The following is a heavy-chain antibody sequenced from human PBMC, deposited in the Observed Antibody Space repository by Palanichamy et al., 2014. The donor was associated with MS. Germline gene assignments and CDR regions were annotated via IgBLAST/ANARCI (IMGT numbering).Heavy chain of an antibody. V-gene: IGHV1-46*01. CDR2: IDPDGGDT. Sequence: QEHLVQSGAEVKKPGASMKISCKASGYTFPSYFIHWVRQAPGQGLEWMGRIDPDGGDTLFAQKFRGRVTMTRDTSTNTVYMELRNLMSDDTAVYYCARWADPSDIHAFDVWGQGTVVVVSS. D-gene: IGHD2-21*02. CDR3: ARWADPSDIHAFDV. CDR1: GYTFPSYF. J-gene: IGHJ3*01.